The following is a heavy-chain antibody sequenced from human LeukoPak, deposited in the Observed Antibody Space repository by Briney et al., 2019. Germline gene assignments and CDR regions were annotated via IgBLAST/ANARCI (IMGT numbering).Heavy chain of an antibody. J-gene: IGHJ4*02. CDR3: AKDARSSGSYFLDY. CDR2: INSDGSWT. V-gene: IGHV3-74*01. CDR1: GNYW. D-gene: IGHD3-10*01. Sequence: GGSLRLSCAASGNYWMHWVRQVPGKGLVWVSHINSDGSWTSYADSVKGRFTISRDNSKNTLYLQMNSLRAEDTAVYYCAKDARSSGSYFLDYWGQGTLVTVSS.